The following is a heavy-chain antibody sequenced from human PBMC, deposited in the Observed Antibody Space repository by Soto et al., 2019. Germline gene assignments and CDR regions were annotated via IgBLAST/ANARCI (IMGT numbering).Heavy chain of an antibody. D-gene: IGHD2-2*01. CDR1: GGSFSGYY. CDR3: ASYIVVVPAAMEARNWFDP. J-gene: IGHJ5*02. Sequence: SETLSLTCAVYGGSFSGYYWSWIRQPPGKGLEWIGEINHSGSTNYNPSLKSRVTISVDTSKNQFSLKLSSVTAADTAVYYCASYIVVVPAAMEARNWFDPWGQGTLVT. V-gene: IGHV4-34*01. CDR2: INHSGST.